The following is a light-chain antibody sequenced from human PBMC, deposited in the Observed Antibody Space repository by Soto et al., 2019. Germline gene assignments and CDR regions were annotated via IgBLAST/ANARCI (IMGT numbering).Light chain of an antibody. CDR1: QSVNTY. V-gene: IGKV1-39*01. J-gene: IGKJ1*01. Sequence: DIQMTQCTSSLSASVPDRVTSTCRASQSVNTYLHWYQQKEGQAPKLXIYAASNLQSGVPSRFSGRGYGTDFNLTVESLQTEDFATYYCQQGYSNPWTFGQGTKVDIK. CDR3: QQGYSNPWT. CDR2: AAS.